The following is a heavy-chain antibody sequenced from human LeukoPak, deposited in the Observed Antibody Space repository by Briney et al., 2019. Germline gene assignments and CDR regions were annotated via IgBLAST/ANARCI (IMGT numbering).Heavy chain of an antibody. Sequence: ASVKVSCKASGYTFTSYDINWVRQAPGQGLEWMGWMNPNSGNTGYAQKFQGRVTMTRNTSISTAYMELSSLRSEDTAVYYCARGTNDYEHYFDYWGQGTLVTVSS. CDR2: MNPNSGNT. J-gene: IGHJ4*02. CDR3: ARGTNDYEHYFDY. V-gene: IGHV1-8*01. D-gene: IGHD3-16*01. CDR1: GYTFTSYD.